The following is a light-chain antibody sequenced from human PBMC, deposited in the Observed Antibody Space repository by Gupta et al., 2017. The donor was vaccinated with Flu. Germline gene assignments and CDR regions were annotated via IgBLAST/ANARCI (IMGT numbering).Light chain of an antibody. J-gene: IGKJ5*01. V-gene: IGKV3-20*01. CDR1: QSVASNY. CDR3: YQYCPSPFT. CDR2: GAS. Sequence: DTLSLSPGKRATLSCRASQSVASNYVVLYQQEPGQTPRLLIYGASSSATPLPDRFSGCGSGLAFTLSIIRLEPEDFAVYYCYQYCPSPFTFGQGTLLVIK.